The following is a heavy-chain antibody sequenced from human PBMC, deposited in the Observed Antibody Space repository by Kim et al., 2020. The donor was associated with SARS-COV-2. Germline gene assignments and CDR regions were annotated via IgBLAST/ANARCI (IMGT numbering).Heavy chain of an antibody. CDR1: GFTFNNYA. CDR2: ISGSGDST. Sequence: GGSLRLSCAASGFTFNNYAMTWIRQAPGKGLEWVSGISGSGDSTSYGDSVKGRFTISRDNSKNTLYLQMNSLRAEDAAVYYCAKDVYSGFAGIADYFHHWGQGTQVRVSS. J-gene: IGHJ1*01. V-gene: IGHV3-23*01. D-gene: IGHD5-12*01. CDR3: AKDVYSGFAGIADYFHH.